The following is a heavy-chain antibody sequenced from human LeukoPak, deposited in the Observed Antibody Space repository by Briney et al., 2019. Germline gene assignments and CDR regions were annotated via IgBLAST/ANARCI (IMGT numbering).Heavy chain of an antibody. D-gene: IGHD3-22*01. CDR1: GFTFSSYA. CDR2: ISGSGGST. V-gene: IGHV3-23*01. Sequence: GGSLRLSCAASGFTFSSYAMSWVRQAPGKGLEWVSAISGSGGSTYYADSVKGRFTISRDNSKNTLYLQMNSLRAEDTAVYYCAKAYYYDSSGYRPIFDYWGQGTLVTVSP. J-gene: IGHJ4*02. CDR3: AKAYYYDSSGYRPIFDY.